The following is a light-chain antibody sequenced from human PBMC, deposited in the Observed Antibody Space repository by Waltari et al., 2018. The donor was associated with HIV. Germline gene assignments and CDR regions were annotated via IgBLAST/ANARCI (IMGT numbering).Light chain of an antibody. J-gene: IGKJ1*01. CDR1: QTISSTD. Sequence: EIALTQSPGTLSLSPGERATLSCRASQTISSTDLAWYQQKPGQAPRLLIYAASSRATGIPDRFSGSGSGTDFTLTISSLEPEDCAVYYCQQYIGSPRTFGQGTKVELK. CDR2: AAS. CDR3: QQYIGSPRT. V-gene: IGKV3-20*01.